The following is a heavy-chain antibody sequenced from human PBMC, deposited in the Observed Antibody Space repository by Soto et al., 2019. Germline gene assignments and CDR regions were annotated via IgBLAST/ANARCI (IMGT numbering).Heavy chain of an antibody. J-gene: IGHJ6*02. Sequence: GESLKISCKGSGYSSTSYWIGWVRQMPGKGLEWMGIIYPGDSDTRYSPSFQGQVTISADKSISTAYLQWSSLKASDTAMYYCARHQAQYYYGMDVWGQGTTVTVSS. CDR1: GYSSTSYW. CDR3: ARHQAQYYYGMDV. CDR2: IYPGDSDT. V-gene: IGHV5-51*01.